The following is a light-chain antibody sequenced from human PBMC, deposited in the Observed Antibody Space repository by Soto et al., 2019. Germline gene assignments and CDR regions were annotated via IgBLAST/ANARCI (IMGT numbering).Light chain of an antibody. CDR3: QEYNNWPPFT. Sequence: EIVMTQSPATLSVAPGERATLSCRASQSLRSNLAWYQHKPGQAPRLLILGASSRATGVPARFSGSGSGTEFTLTISSLQSEDGAVYYCQEYNNWPPFTFGQGTKLEIK. J-gene: IGKJ2*01. CDR1: QSLRSN. CDR2: GAS. V-gene: IGKV3-15*01.